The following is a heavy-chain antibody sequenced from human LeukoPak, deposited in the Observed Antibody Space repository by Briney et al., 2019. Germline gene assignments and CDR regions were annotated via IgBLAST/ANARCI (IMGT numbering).Heavy chain of an antibody. Sequence: ASVRVSCKASGYTFTDYYMHWVRQAPGQGLEWMGWINPNSGGTKYALKFQGRVTMTRDTSISTAYMELSRLRSDDSAMCYCAREGFLSSGPWPPGFDLWGRGTLVTVSS. V-gene: IGHV1-2*02. CDR2: INPNSGGT. CDR1: GYTFTDYY. D-gene: IGHD2/OR15-2a*01. CDR3: AREGFLSSGPWPPGFDL. J-gene: IGHJ2*01.